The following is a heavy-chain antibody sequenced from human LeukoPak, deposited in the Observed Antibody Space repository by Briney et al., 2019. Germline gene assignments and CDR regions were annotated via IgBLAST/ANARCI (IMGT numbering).Heavy chain of an antibody. D-gene: IGHD3-9*01. Sequence: GGSLRLSCAASGFTVSSNYMSWVRQAPGKGLEFVAHINRDATFTSYADPVRGRFTISRDNADNSLFLQMSSLRDGDAAVYYCARDSDWAFDYWGQGTLVAVSS. CDR2: INRDATFT. CDR3: ARDSDWAFDY. J-gene: IGHJ4*02. CDR1: GFTVSSNY. V-gene: IGHV3-48*02.